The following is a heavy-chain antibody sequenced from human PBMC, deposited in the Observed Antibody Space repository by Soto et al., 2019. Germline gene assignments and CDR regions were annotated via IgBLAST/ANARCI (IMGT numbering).Heavy chain of an antibody. J-gene: IGHJ4*02. CDR1: GFKFDDYA. CDR2: ISWNSDAL. CDR3: AKGAIQLWFTVDF. D-gene: IGHD2-21*01. V-gene: IGHV3-9*01. Sequence: HPGGSLRLSCAASGFKFDDYAMHWVRQVPGKGLEYVSGISWNSDALDYVDSVKGRFTISRDNAKNSLYLEMNNLRVEDTALYYCAKGAIQLWFTVDFLGQGTLVTVSS.